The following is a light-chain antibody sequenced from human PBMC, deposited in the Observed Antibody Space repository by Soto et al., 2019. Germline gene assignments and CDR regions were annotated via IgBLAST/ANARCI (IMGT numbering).Light chain of an antibody. CDR1: QGVSTF. CDR2: TAS. Sequence: DIQMTQSPSSLSASIGDRLIITCRTSQGVSTFLNWYRQKAGEAPRLLIYTASSLQSGVPSRFSGGGSGTEFTLTVNSLQPEDFGTYFCQQSYCSPFTFGPGTRVDVK. CDR3: QQSYCSPFT. J-gene: IGKJ3*01. V-gene: IGKV1-39*01.